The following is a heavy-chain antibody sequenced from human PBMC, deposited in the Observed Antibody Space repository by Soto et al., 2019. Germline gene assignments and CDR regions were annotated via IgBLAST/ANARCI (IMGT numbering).Heavy chain of an antibody. Sequence: SETLSLTCTVSHGSITSGDYFWAWIRQPPGKGLEFIGSVHSSGGTYYSPSLKSRASISIDKSRNQFSLELTSVNAGDTAVYFCASVVVGATRQTGSDHWGQGTLVTVSS. J-gene: IGHJ4*02. V-gene: IGHV4-39*01. CDR3: ASVVVGATRQTGSDH. CDR1: HGSITSGDYF. CDR2: VHSSGGT. D-gene: IGHD2-15*01.